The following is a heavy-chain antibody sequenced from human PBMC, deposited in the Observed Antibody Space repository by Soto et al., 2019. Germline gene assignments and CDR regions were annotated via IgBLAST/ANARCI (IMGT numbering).Heavy chain of an antibody. CDR2: ISSSSSTI. Sequence: LRLSCAASGFTFSSYSMNWVRQAPGKGLEWVSYISSSSSTIYYADSVKGRFTISRDNAKNSLYLQMNSLRAEDTAVYYCAREPAWYQLPVPDAFDIWGQGTMVTVSS. CDR3: AREPAWYQLPVPDAFDI. V-gene: IGHV3-48*01. CDR1: GFTFSSYS. D-gene: IGHD2-2*01. J-gene: IGHJ3*02.